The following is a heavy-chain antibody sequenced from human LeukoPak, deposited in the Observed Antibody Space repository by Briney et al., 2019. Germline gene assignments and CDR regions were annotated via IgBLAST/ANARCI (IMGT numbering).Heavy chain of an antibody. D-gene: IGHD2-2*01. CDR3: ARREGYCSSTSCRDAFDI. CDR2: ISAYNGNT. J-gene: IGHJ3*02. V-gene: IGHV1-18*01. Sequence: GASVKVSCKASGYTFTSYGISWVRQAPGQGLEWMGWISAYNGNTNYAQKLQGRVTMTTDTSTSTAYMELSSLRSEDTAVYYCARREGYCSSTSCRDAFDIWGQGTMVTVSS. CDR1: GYTFTSYG.